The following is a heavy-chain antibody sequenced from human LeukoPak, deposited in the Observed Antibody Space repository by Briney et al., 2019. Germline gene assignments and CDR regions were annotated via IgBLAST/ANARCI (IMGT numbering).Heavy chain of an antibody. D-gene: IGHD6-19*01. CDR3: ARAVLQYSSGWLGY. CDR1: GFTFSSYA. V-gene: IGHV3-30-3*01. CDR2: ISYDGSNK. J-gene: IGHJ4*02. Sequence: GGSLRLSCAASGFTFSSYAMHWVRQAPGKGLEWVAVISYDGSNKYYADSVKGRFTISRDNSKNTLYLQMNSLRAEDTAVYYCARAVLQYSSGWLGYWGQGTLVTVSS.